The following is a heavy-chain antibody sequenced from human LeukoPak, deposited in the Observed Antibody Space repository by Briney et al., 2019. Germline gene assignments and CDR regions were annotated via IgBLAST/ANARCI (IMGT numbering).Heavy chain of an antibody. CDR1: GFTFSNAW. Sequence: PGGSLRLSCAASGFTFSNAWMSWVRQAPGKGLEWVSYISSSNSKIYYADSVKGRFTISRDNAKNSVYLQMNSLRAEDTAVYFCARDGSSVEYFDYWGQGTLVTVSS. CDR2: ISSSNSKI. D-gene: IGHD6-6*01. V-gene: IGHV3-48*01. CDR3: ARDGSSVEYFDY. J-gene: IGHJ4*02.